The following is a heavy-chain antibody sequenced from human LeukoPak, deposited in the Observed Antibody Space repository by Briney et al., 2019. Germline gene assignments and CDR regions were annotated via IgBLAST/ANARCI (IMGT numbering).Heavy chain of an antibody. CDR1: GGSISSYY. Sequence: SETLSLTCTASGGSISSYYWSWIRQPPGKGLEWIGYIYYSGSTNYNPSLKSRVTISVDTSKNQFSLKLSSVTAADTAVYYCARARLWEVRGVIRRTHDAFDIWGQGTMVTVSS. J-gene: IGHJ3*02. D-gene: IGHD3-10*01. V-gene: IGHV4-59*08. CDR2: IYYSGST. CDR3: ARARLWEVRGVIRRTHDAFDI.